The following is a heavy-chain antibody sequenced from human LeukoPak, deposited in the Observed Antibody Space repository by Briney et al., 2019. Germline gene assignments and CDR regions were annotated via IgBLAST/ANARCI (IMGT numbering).Heavy chain of an antibody. Sequence: GGSLRLSCAASGFTFSSYAMHWVRQAPGKGLEWVAVISYDGNHIFYADSVKGRFTISRDNSKNTLYLQMNSLTTEDTAVYYCARCGGDCYTSTQGFDYWGQGTLVTVSS. CDR1: GFTFSSYA. V-gene: IGHV3-30*04. CDR2: ISYDGNHI. CDR3: ARCGGDCYTSTQGFDY. D-gene: IGHD2-21*02. J-gene: IGHJ4*02.